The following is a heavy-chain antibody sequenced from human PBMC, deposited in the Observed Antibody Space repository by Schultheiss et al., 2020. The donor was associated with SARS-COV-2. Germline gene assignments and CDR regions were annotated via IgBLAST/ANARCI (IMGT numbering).Heavy chain of an antibody. J-gene: IGHJ4*02. Sequence: ASVKVSCKASGYTFTSYYMHWVRQAPGQGLEWMGWINPNSGGTNYAQKFQGRVTMTRDTSISTAYMELSRLRSDDTAVYYCASTPTWEVGATDWGQGTLVTVSS. CDR1: GYTFTSYY. D-gene: IGHD1-26*01. CDR2: INPNSGGT. CDR3: ASTPTWEVGATD. V-gene: IGHV1-2*02.